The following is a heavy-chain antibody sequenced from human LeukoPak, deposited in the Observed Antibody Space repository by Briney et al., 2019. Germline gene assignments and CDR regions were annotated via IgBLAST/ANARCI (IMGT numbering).Heavy chain of an antibody. CDR2: INAGNGNT. J-gene: IGHJ4*02. D-gene: IGHD5-12*01. CDR3: AREYSGYFQGGYFDY. V-gene: IGHV1-3*01. CDR1: GYTFTSYA. Sequence: ASVKVSCKASGYTFTSYAMHWVRQAPGQRLEWMGWINAGNGNTKYSQKFQGRVTITRDTSASTAYMELSSLRSEDTAVYYCAREYSGYFQGGYFDYWGQGTLVTVSS.